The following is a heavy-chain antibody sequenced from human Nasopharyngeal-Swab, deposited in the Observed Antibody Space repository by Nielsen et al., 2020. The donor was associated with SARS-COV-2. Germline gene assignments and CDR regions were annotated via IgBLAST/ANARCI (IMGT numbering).Heavy chain of an antibody. V-gene: IGHV4-39*01. CDR3: ASLEYCSSTSCYRAYAFDI. CDR2: IYYSGST. Sequence: SETLSLTCTVSGGSISSSSYYWGWIRQPPGKGLEWIGSIYYSGSTYYNPSLKSRVAIYVDTSKNQFYLKLRSVTAADTAVYYCASLEYCSSTSCYRAYAFDIWGQGTMVTVSS. J-gene: IGHJ3*02. CDR1: GGSISSSSYY. D-gene: IGHD2-2*01.